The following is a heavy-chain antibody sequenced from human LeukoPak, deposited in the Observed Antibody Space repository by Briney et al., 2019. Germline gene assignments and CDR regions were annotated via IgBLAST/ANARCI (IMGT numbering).Heavy chain of an antibody. CDR1: GFTFSRNY. CDR3: ARVGYSYGHWYFDL. J-gene: IGHJ2*01. Sequence: GSLSLSCVASGFTFSRNYMSWVRQAPGKGLEWVSVIYSGGSTYYADSVKGRFTISKDSSKNTLYLQMDSLRAGDTAVYYCARVGYSYGHWYFDLWGRGTLVTVSS. CDR2: IYSGGST. D-gene: IGHD5-18*01. V-gene: IGHV3-53*01.